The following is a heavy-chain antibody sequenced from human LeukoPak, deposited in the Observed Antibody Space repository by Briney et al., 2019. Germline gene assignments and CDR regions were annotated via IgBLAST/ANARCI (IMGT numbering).Heavy chain of an antibody. Sequence: GGSLRLSCAAFGFTFSSYSMNWVRQAPGKGLEWVSSISSSSGYIYYADSVKGRFTISRDNAKNSLYLQMNSLRAEDTAVYYCARDPPGLMAPRWGQGTLVTVSS. D-gene: IGHD2-8*01. CDR3: ARDPPGLMAPR. CDR2: ISSSSGYI. V-gene: IGHV3-21*01. CDR1: GFTFSSYS. J-gene: IGHJ4*02.